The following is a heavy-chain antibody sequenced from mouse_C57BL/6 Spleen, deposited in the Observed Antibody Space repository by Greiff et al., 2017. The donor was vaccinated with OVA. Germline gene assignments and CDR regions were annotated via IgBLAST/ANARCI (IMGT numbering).Heavy chain of an antibody. Sequence: VQLQQPGAELVRPGSSVKLSCKASGYTFTSYWMDWVKQRPGQGLEWIGNIYPSDSETHYNQKFKDKATLTVDKSSSTAYMQLSSLTSEDSAVYYGARKGYYGSGYAMDYWGQGTSVTVSS. CDR2: IYPSDSET. D-gene: IGHD1-1*01. J-gene: IGHJ4*01. CDR3: ARKGYYGSGYAMDY. V-gene: IGHV1-61*01. CDR1: GYTFTSYW.